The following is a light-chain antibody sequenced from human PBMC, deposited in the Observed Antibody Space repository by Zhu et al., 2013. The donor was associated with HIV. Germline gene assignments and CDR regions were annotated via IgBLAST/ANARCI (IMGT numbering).Light chain of an antibody. CDR3: QHYYNWPPLT. CDR1: HRVSSAY. J-gene: IGKJ4*01. V-gene: IGKV3-20*01. Sequence: EIVLTQSPGTLSLSPGETATLSCRASHRVSSAYLAWYQQIPGQAPRLLIYDTSNRATGIPARFSGSGSGTDFTLTISSLQSEDFAVYYCQHYYNWPPLTFGGGTKVEIK. CDR2: DTS.